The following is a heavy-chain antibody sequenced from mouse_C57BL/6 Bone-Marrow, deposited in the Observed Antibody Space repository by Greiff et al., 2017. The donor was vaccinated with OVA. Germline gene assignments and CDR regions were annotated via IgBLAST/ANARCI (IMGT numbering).Heavy chain of an antibody. CDR3: ARQGDGYRWYFDV. CDR1: GFTFSSYT. V-gene: IGHV5-9*01. J-gene: IGHJ1*03. CDR2: ISGGGGNT. D-gene: IGHD2-3*01. Sequence: EVKVVESGGGLVKPGGSLKLSCAASGFTFSSYTMSWVRQTPEKRLEWVATISGGGGNTYYPDSVKGRFTISRDNAKNTLYLQMSSLRSEDTALYYCARQGDGYRWYFDVWGTGTTVTVSS.